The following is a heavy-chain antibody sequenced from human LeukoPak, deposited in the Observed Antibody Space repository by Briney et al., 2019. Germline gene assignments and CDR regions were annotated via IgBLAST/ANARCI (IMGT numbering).Heavy chain of an antibody. CDR2: ISYSGST. J-gene: IGHJ4*02. V-gene: IGHV4-61*01. Sequence: SETLSLTCTVSGGSISSGSYYWSWIRQPPGKGLEWIGYISYSGSTNYNPSLKSRVTISVDTSKNQFSLKLSSVTAADTAVYYCARDGYSGNDGIWGQGTLVTVSS. CDR3: ARDGYSGNDGI. D-gene: IGHD5-12*01. CDR1: GGSISSGSYY.